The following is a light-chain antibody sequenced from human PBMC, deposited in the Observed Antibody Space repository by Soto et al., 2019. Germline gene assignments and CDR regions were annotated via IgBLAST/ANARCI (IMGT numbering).Light chain of an antibody. CDR3: SSFTSSSTLYG. CDR2: EVS. Sequence: QSVLTQPPSVSGSPGQSITISCTGTSSDVGGYNYVSWYQQHPGKAPKLMIYEVSKRPSGVSNRFSGSKSGNTASLTISGLQAEDEAYYYCSSFTSSSTLYGFGTGTKV. J-gene: IGLJ1*01. CDR1: SSDVGGYNY. V-gene: IGLV2-14*01.